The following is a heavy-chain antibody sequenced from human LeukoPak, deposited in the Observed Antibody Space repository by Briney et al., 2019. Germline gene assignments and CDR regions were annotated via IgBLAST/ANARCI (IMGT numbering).Heavy chain of an antibody. J-gene: IGHJ5*01. CDR2: ISASGGST. D-gene: IGHD2-15*01. Sequence: GGSLRLPCAASGFTFSSYAMSWVRQAPGKGLEWVSAISASGGSTYYADSVKGRFTISRDNSKNTLYLQMNSLRAEDTAVYYCAKARPLDIVVVVTAYDSWGQGTLVTVSS. CDR1: GFTFSSYA. V-gene: IGHV3-23*01. CDR3: AKARPLDIVVVVTAYDS.